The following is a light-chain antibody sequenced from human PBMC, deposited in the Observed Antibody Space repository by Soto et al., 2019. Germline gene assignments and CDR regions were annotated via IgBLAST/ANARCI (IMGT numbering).Light chain of an antibody. CDR3: CSYAGSYKGYV. V-gene: IGLV2-11*01. J-gene: IGLJ1*01. CDR1: SSDVGGYNY. CDR2: YVS. Sequence: QSVLTQPRSVSGSPGQSVTISCTGTSSDVGGYNYVSWYQQHPGKAPKLMIYYVSKRPSGVPDRFSGSKSGTTASLTISGLQAEDEADYYCCSYAGSYKGYVFGTGTKLTVL.